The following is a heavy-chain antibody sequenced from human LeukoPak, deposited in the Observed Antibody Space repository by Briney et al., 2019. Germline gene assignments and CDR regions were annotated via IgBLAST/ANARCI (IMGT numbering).Heavy chain of an antibody. D-gene: IGHD4-23*01. V-gene: IGHV4-30-4*01. J-gene: IGHJ4*02. Sequence: PSETLSLTCTVSGGSISSDDYYWSWIRQPPGKGLEWIGYIYYSGSTYYNPSLKSRVTISVDTSKNQFSLKLSSVTAADTAVYYCARANANGGFDYWGQGTLVTVSS. CDR1: GGSISSDDYY. CDR2: IYYSGST. CDR3: ARANANGGFDY.